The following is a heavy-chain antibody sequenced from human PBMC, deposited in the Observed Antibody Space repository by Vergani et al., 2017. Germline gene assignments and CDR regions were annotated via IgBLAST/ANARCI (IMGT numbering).Heavy chain of an antibody. CDR1: GSSFSDHY. CDR2: LSNSGNTI. Sequence: QVQLVESGGGLVKPGGSLRLSCAASGSSFSDHYMTWIRQAPGEGLEWVSYLSNSGNTIEYADSVKGRFSISRYNAKSSLFLQMDSLRAEDTSVYYCARDXRDYNNYPGTFYIWGQGSMVTVSS. D-gene: IGHD5-24*01. V-gene: IGHV3-11*01. J-gene: IGHJ3*02. CDR3: ARDXRDYNNYPGTFYI.